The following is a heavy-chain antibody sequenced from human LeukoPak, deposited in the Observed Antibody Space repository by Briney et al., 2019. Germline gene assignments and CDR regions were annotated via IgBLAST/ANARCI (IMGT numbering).Heavy chain of an antibody. Sequence: PSETLSLTCTVSGYSVSSGYYWGWIRQPPGKGLEWIGSIYYSGSTYYNPSLKSRVTISVDTSKNQFSLKLSSVTAADTAVYYCARASSSWINWFDPWGQGTLVTVSS. J-gene: IGHJ5*02. CDR3: ARASSSWINWFDP. CDR2: IYYSGST. CDR1: GYSVSSGYY. D-gene: IGHD6-13*01. V-gene: IGHV4-38-2*02.